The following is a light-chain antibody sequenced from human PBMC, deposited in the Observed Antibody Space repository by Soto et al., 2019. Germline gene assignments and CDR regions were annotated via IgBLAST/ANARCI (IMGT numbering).Light chain of an antibody. J-gene: IGLJ1*01. V-gene: IGLV2-14*01. CDR2: EVT. CDR1: SSDIGAYNY. Sequence: SALTQPASVSGSPGQSITISCTGTSSDIGAYNYVSWYQQHPGKAPKLLIYEVTNRPSGVSDRFSGSKSGNTASLTISGLQAEDEANYYCNSYTTLSNRVFGTGTKLTVL. CDR3: NSYTTLSNRV.